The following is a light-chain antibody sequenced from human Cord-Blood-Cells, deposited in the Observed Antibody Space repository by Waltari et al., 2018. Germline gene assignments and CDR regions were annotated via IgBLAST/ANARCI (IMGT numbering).Light chain of an antibody. J-gene: IGKJ2*03. Sequence: DIQMTQSPSSLSASVVDRVTITCRASQSISSYLNWYQHKPGKAPKLLIYSASSLQSRVPSRFSGSGSGTDFTLTISSLQPEDFATYYCQQSYSTPPYSFGQGTKLAIK. CDR2: SAS. CDR1: QSISSY. V-gene: IGKV1-39*01. CDR3: QQSYSTPPYS.